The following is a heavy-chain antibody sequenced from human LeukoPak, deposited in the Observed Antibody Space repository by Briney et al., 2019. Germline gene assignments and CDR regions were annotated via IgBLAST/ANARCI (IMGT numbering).Heavy chain of an antibody. CDR1: GYTFTGYY. CDR3: ARGSPDRYYYDSSGSDY. J-gene: IGHJ4*02. CDR2: INPNSGGT. V-gene: IGHV1-2*02. Sequence: PVASVKVSCKASGYTFTGYYMHWVRQAPGQGLEWMGWINPNSGGTNYAQKFQGRVTMTRDTSISTAYMELSRLRSDDTAVYYCARGSPDRYYYDSSGSDYWGQGTLVTVSS. D-gene: IGHD3-22*01.